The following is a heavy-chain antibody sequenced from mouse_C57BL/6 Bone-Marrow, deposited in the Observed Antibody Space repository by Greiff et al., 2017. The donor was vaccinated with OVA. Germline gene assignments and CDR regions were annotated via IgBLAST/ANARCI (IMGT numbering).Heavy chain of an antibody. CDR3: ARGGFAY. J-gene: IGHJ3*01. V-gene: IGHV1-69*01. Sequence: VKLMESGAELVMPGASVKLSCKASGYTFTSYWMHWVKQRPGQGLEWIGEIDPSDSYTNYNQKFKGKSTLTVDKSSSTAYMQLSSLTSEDSAVYYCARGGFAYWGQGTLVTVSA. CDR2: IDPSDSYT. CDR1: GYTFTSYW.